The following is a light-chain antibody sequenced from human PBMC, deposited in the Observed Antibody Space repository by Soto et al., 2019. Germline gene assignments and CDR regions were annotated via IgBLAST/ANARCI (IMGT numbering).Light chain of an antibody. CDR3: QQLNSFPIS. CDR2: GAS. CDR1: QDINIF. J-gene: IGKJ3*01. V-gene: IGKV1-9*01. Sequence: IQLTQSPSSLSASVGDRVTITCRASQDINIFLAWYQQKPGKAPKLLIYGASTLQSGVSSRFSGSGSRTDFTLTISGLQTDDFATYYCQQLNSFPISFGPGTKVDIK.